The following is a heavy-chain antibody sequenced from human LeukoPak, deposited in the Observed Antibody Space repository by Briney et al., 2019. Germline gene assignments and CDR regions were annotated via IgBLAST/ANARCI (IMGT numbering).Heavy chain of an antibody. J-gene: IGHJ4*02. Sequence: GGSLRLSCAASGFTFSSYDMYWVRQAPGKGLEWVAVISYDGSNKYYADSVKGRFTISRDNSKNTLYLQMNSLRAEDTAVYYCARVVVSSSSDYFDYWGQGTLVTVSS. D-gene: IGHD6-6*01. CDR2: ISYDGSNK. V-gene: IGHV3-30*03. CDR3: ARVVVSSSSDYFDY. CDR1: GFTFSSYD.